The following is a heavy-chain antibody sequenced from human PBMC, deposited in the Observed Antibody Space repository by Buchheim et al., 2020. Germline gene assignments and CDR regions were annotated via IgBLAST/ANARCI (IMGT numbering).Heavy chain of an antibody. D-gene: IGHD3-22*01. CDR1: GGSISSGDYY. CDR2: IYYSGST. Sequence: QVQLRESGPGLVKPSQTLSLTCTVSGGSISSGDYYWSWIRQPPGKGLEWIGYIYYSGSTYYNPSLKSRVTISVDTSKNQFSLKLSSVTAADTAVYYCARVQAYYYDSSGYGYYFDYWGQGTL. CDR3: ARVQAYYYDSSGYGYYFDY. J-gene: IGHJ4*02. V-gene: IGHV4-30-4*01.